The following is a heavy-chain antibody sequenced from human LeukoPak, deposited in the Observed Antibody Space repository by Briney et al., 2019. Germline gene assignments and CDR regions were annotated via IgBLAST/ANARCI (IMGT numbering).Heavy chain of an antibody. Sequence: GGSLRLSCAASGFTFSSYWMSWVRQAPGKGLEWVANIKQDGSEKYYVDSVKGRFTISRDNAKNSLYLQMNSLRAEDTAVYYCARGIGYDFWSGPDDYWGQGTLVTVSS. CDR1: GFTFSSYW. D-gene: IGHD3-3*01. CDR3: ARGIGYDFWSGPDDY. CDR2: IKQDGSEK. V-gene: IGHV3-7*01. J-gene: IGHJ4*02.